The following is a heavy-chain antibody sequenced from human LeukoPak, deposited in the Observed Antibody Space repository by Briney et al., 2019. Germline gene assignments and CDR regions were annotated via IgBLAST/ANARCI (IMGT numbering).Heavy chain of an antibody. V-gene: IGHV4-4*02. J-gene: IGHJ6*02. D-gene: IGHD2-15*01. Sequence: SETLSLTCAVSGGSISSSNWWSWVRQPPGKGLEWIGETYHSGSTNYNPSLKSRVTITVDKSKNQFSLKLSSVTAADTAVYYCARASIVVVVAATRGGYYGMDVWGQGTTVTVSS. CDR2: TYHSGST. CDR3: ARASIVVVVAATRGGYYGMDV. CDR1: GGSISSSNW.